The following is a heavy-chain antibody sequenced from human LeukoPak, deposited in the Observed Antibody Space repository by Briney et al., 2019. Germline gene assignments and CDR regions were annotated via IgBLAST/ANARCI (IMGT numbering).Heavy chain of an antibody. CDR2: ISGSTSYI. CDR1: GFTFSSFG. D-gene: IGHD2-2*01. CDR3: ARAYCSSTTCPVDF. J-gene: IGHJ4*02. Sequence: GGSLRLSCAASGFTFSSFGMSWVRQAPGKGLEWVSSISGSTSYIYYADSLKGRFTISRDNAKSSLYLQMNSLRAEDTAVYYCARAYCSSTTCPVDFWGQGTLVTVSS. V-gene: IGHV3-21*01.